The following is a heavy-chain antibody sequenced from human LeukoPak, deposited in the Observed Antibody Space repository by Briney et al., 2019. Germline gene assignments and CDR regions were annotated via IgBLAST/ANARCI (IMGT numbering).Heavy chain of an antibody. CDR1: GYTLTELS. CDR2: FDPEGGET. D-gene: IGHD3-3*01. CDR3: ATYYDFWSGYFD. V-gene: IGHV1-24*01. Sequence: GASVKVSCKVSGYTLTELSMHWVRQAPGKGLEWMGGFDPEGGETIYAQKFQGRVTMTEDTSTDTAYMELSSLRSEDTAVYYCATYYDFWSGYFDWGQGTLVTVSS. J-gene: IGHJ4*02.